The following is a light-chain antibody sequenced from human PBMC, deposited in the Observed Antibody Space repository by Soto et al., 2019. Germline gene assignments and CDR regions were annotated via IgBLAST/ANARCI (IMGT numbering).Light chain of an antibody. Sequence: QSVLTQPASVSGSPGQSIAISCTGTSNDVCAYNYVSWYQQHPGNATKLIIHEVRNRPSGVSDRFSGSKSGNTASLTISVLQADDEADYYCSSHTTYSARVFGTGTKVTVL. CDR2: EVR. J-gene: IGLJ1*01. CDR1: SNDVCAYNY. CDR3: SSHTTYSARV. V-gene: IGLV2-14*01.